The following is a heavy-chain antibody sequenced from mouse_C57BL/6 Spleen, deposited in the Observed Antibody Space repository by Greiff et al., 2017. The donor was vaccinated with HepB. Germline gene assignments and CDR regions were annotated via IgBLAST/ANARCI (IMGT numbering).Heavy chain of an antibody. J-gene: IGHJ2*01. CDR3: ASGLLRDYFDY. D-gene: IGHD1-1*01. CDR2: IYPGSGST. CDR1: GYTFTSYW. Sequence: QVQLQQPGAELVKPGASVKMSCKASGYTFTSYWITWVKQRPGQGLEWIGDIYPGSGSTNYNEKFKSKATLTVDKPSSTAYMQLSSLTSEDSAVYYCASGLLRDYFDYWGQGTTLTVSS. V-gene: IGHV1-55*01.